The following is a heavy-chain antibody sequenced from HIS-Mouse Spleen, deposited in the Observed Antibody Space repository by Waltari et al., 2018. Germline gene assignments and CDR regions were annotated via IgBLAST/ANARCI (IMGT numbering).Heavy chain of an antibody. CDR3: AKDKHHAFDY. CDR1: GFTFSSYA. Sequence: QVQLVESGGGVVQPGRSLRLSCAASGFTFSSYAMHWVRQAPGKGVELVAVISDDGSNKYYADSVKGRFTISRDNSKNTLYLQMNSLRAEDTAVYYCAKDKHHAFDYWGQGTLVTVSS. CDR2: ISDDGSNK. V-gene: IGHV3-30*18. J-gene: IGHJ4*02.